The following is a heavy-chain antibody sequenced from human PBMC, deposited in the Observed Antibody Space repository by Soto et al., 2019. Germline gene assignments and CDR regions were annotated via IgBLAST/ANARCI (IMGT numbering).Heavy chain of an antibody. Sequence: LRLSCAASGFTFSSYWMSWVRQAPGKGLEWVANIKQDGSEKYYVDSAKGRFTISRDNAKNSLYLQMNSLRAEDTAVYYCARKGSSGWYGDAFDIWGQGTMVTVSS. D-gene: IGHD6-19*01. J-gene: IGHJ3*02. CDR3: ARKGSSGWYGDAFDI. V-gene: IGHV3-7*01. CDR2: IKQDGSEK. CDR1: GFTFSSYW.